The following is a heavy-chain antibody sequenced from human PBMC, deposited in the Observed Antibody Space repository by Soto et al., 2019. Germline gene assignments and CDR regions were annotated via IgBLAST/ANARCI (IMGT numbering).Heavy chain of an antibody. CDR2: IKGDETNT. D-gene: IGHD5-12*01. Sequence: EVQLVESGGGLVQFGGSLRLSCAASGFTFSSYWMHWVRQVPGKGLVWVSRIKGDETNTGYADSVKGRFTISRDNVKNTLFRRMNSLRAEDTAVYYCARGLSGYYGFDYWGQGTLVTVSS. CDR3: ARGLSGYYGFDY. CDR1: GFTFSSYW. J-gene: IGHJ4*02. V-gene: IGHV3-74*01.